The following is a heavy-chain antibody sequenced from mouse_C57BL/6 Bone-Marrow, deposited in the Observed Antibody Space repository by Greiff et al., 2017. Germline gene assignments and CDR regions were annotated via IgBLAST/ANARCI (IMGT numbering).Heavy chain of an antibody. CDR2: INPSNGGT. CDR1: GYTFTSYW. D-gene: IGHD2-1*01. J-gene: IGHJ3*01. CDR3: ARMMGLYGNPAWFAY. V-gene: IGHV1-53*01. Sequence: QVQLKQPGTELVKPGASVKLSCKASGYTFTSYWMHWVKQRPGQGLEWIGNINPSNGGTNYNEKFKSKATLTVDKSSSTAYMQLSSLTSEDSAVYYCARMMGLYGNPAWFAYWGQGTLVTVSA.